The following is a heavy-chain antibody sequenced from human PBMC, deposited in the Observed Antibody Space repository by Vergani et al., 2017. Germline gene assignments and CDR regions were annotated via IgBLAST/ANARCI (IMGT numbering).Heavy chain of an antibody. CDR3: AAVVRRTRHIVVVPAAPSDI. CDR2: INHSGST. CDR1: GGSFSGYY. Sequence: QVQLQQWGAGLLKPSETLSLTCAVYGGSFSGYYWSWIRQPPGKGLEWIGEINHSGSTNYNPSLKRRVTISVDTSKNQFSLKLGFVTAADTAVYYCAAVVRRTRHIVVVPAAPSDIWGQGTMVTVSS. D-gene: IGHD2-2*01. V-gene: IGHV4-34*01. J-gene: IGHJ3*02.